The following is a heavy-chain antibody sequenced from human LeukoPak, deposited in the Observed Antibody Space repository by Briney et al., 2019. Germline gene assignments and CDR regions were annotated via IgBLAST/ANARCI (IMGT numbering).Heavy chain of an antibody. J-gene: IGHJ4*02. CDR3: AREILYGSGSSFDY. CDR2: ISSSSNTI. D-gene: IGHD3-10*01. CDR1: GFTFSSYS. V-gene: IGHV3-48*01. Sequence: GGSLRLSCAASGFTFSSYSMNWIRRAPGKGLEWVSCISSSSNTIYYADSVKGRFTISRDNAKNSLYLQMNSLRAEDTAVYYCAREILYGSGSSFDYWGQGTLVTVSS.